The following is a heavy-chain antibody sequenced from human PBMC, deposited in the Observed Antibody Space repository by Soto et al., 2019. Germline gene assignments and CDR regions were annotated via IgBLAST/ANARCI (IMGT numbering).Heavy chain of an antibody. D-gene: IGHD3-3*01. Sequence: NPSETLSLTCAVYGGSFSGYYWSWIRQPPGKGLEWIGEINHSGSTNYNPSLKSRVTISVDTSKNQFSLKLSSVTAADTAVYYCARLLGKSPWIFGVVTAYNWFDPWGQGTLVTVSS. V-gene: IGHV4-34*01. J-gene: IGHJ5*02. CDR1: GGSFSGYY. CDR3: ARLLGKSPWIFGVVTAYNWFDP. CDR2: INHSGST.